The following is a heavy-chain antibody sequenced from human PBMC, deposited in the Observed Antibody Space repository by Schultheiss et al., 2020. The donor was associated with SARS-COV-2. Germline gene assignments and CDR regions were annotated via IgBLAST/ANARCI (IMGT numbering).Heavy chain of an antibody. CDR1: GYRFSSYG. CDR2: IRTYNGNT. J-gene: IGHJ4*02. Sequence: ASVKVSCKASGYRFSSYGISWVRQAPGQGLEWMGWIRTYNGNTEYSQKFQGRVTMTTDASTSTVSMELRSLRSDDTAVYYCARDNTVFGEVTMRGPIDYWGQGTLVTVSS. D-gene: IGHD3-3*01. CDR3: ARDNTVFGEVTMRGPIDY. V-gene: IGHV1-18*01.